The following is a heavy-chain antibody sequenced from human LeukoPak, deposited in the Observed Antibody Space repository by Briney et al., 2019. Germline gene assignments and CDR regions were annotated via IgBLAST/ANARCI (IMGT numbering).Heavy chain of an antibody. CDR2: IRYDGSNK. CDR3: AKDGEIWWFGEPSLFDY. D-gene: IGHD3-10*01. Sequence: PGGSLRLSCAASGFTFSSYGMHWVRQAPGKGLEWVAFIRYDGSNKYYADSVKGRFTISRDNSKNTLYLQMNGLRAEDTAVYYCAKDGEIWWFGEPSLFDYWGQGTLVTVSS. J-gene: IGHJ4*02. CDR1: GFTFSSYG. V-gene: IGHV3-30*02.